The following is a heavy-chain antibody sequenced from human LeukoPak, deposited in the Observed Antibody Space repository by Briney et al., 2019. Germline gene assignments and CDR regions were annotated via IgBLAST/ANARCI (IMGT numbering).Heavy chain of an antibody. J-gene: IGHJ4*02. CDR2: INHSGST. CDR1: GFTFSSSA. CDR3: ARSLRGYIAARPFDY. V-gene: IGHV4-34*01. D-gene: IGHD6-6*01. Sequence: GSLRLSCAASGFTFSSSAMSWIRQPPGKGLEWIGEINHSGSTNYNPSLKSRVTISVDTSKNQFSPKLSSVTAADTAVYYCARSLRGYIAARPFDYWGQGTLVTVSS.